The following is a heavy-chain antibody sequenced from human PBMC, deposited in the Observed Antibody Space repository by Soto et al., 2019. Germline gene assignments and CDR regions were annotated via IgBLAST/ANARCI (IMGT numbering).Heavy chain of an antibody. V-gene: IGHV3-23*01. Sequence: EVQLLESGGGLVQPGGSLRLSCAASGFIFSNYAMSWVRQAPGKGPEWVSSISDSDNYIEYADSVEGRFTISRDNSKNTLYLQMNSVRAEDTARYYCAKDPQTWGSIWFDPWGQGTQVTVSS. D-gene: IGHD7-27*01. CDR3: AKDPQTWGSIWFDP. CDR1: GFIFSNYA. J-gene: IGHJ5*02. CDR2: ISDSDNYI.